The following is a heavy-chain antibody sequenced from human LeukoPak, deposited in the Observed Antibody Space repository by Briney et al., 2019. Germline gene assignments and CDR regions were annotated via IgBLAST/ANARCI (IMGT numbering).Heavy chain of an antibody. V-gene: IGHV3-7*01. D-gene: IGHD5-24*01. CDR3: ARDGVRDGLYFDY. J-gene: IGHJ4*03. CDR2: INQDGSEK. Sequence: GGSLRLSCAASGFSFSSHWMSCVRQAPGKGLEWVANINQDGSEKNNVDSVKGRFTISRDNAKNSLYLQMNSLRAEDTAVYYCARDGVRDGLYFDYWGKGTTVTVSS. CDR1: GFSFSSHW.